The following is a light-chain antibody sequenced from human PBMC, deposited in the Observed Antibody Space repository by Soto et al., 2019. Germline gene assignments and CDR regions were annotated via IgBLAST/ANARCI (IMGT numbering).Light chain of an antibody. CDR2: EVS. V-gene: IGLV2-14*03. J-gene: IGLJ1*01. CDR1: SSYVGAYYY. Sequence: QSALTQPGSVSGSPGQSITISCTGTSSYVGAYYYVSWYQQHPDKAPKLMIYEVSNRPSGGSNRFSGSKSVTTASLTISGLQADDEGDYSRSSHTSRSPRVFVTGTKVXVL. CDR3: SSHTSRSPRV.